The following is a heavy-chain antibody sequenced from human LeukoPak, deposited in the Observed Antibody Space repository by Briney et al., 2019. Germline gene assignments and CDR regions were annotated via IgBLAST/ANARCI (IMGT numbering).Heavy chain of an antibody. V-gene: IGHV3-49*04. Sequence: GGSQRPSCTGSGFTPGDYALSWVHQAPGKGLEWRGSITSDAYGGSTQYSASVTGRFTISRDDSDNIGYLQMNSLQTDDTAVYYCTRDEKQSYFDTTAYWTLFDYWGQGTLVTVS. CDR2: ITSDAYGGST. J-gene: IGHJ4*02. CDR3: TRDEKQSYFDTTAYWTLFDY. D-gene: IGHD3-22*01. CDR1: GFTPGDYA.